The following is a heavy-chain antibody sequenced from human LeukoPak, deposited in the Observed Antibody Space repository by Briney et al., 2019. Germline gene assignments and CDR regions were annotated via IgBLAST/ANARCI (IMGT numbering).Heavy chain of an antibody. CDR1: GFTFTSSA. CDR3: AAGADILTGYYYYYYMDV. CDR2: IVVGSGNT. D-gene: IGHD3-9*01. Sequence: GTSVKVSCKASGFTFTSSAVQWVRQARGQRLEWVGWIVVGSGNTNYAQKFQERVTITRDMSTSTAYMELSSLRSEDTAVYYCAAGADILTGYYYYYYMDVWGKGTTVTVSS. J-gene: IGHJ6*03. V-gene: IGHV1-58*01.